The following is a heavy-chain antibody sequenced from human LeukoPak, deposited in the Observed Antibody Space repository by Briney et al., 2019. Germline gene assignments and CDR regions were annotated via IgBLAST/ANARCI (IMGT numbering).Heavy chain of an antibody. D-gene: IGHD3-3*01. J-gene: IGHJ3*02. CDR2: IYTSGST. CDR1: GGSISSGSYF. CDR3: ARTLTQYYDCWSGYSDAFDI. Sequence: PSQTLSLNCAVSGGSISSGSYFWSWIRQPAGRGLEWIGRIYTSGSTNYNPSLMSRGTISVDTSKNQFSLKLSSVTAADKACDYCARTLTQYYDCWSGYSDAFDIWGQGTMVTVSS. V-gene: IGHV4-61*02.